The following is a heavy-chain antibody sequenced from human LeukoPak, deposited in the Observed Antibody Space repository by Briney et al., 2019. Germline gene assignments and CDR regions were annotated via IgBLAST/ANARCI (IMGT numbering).Heavy chain of an antibody. CDR3: ARGGTMVRGVITGYYYYMDV. J-gene: IGHJ6*03. D-gene: IGHD3-10*01. V-gene: IGHV4-34*01. CDR1: GFTFSSYG. Sequence: PGRSLRLSCAASGFTFSSYGMHWVRQPPGKGLEWLGEINHSGSTNYNPSLKSRVTISVDTSKNQFSLKLSSVTAADTAVYYCARGGTMVRGVITGYYYYMDVWGKGTTVTVSS. CDR2: INHSGST.